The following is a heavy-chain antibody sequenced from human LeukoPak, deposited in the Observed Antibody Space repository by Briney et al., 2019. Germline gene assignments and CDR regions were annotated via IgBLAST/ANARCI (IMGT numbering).Heavy chain of an antibody. CDR2: IYPGDSDT. J-gene: IGHJ4*02. CDR3: ARLGLNYDFWSGYYSY. V-gene: IGHV5-51*01. Sequence: GESLKISCKGSGYSFTSYWIGWVRQMPGKGLEWMGTIYPGDSDTRYSPSFQGQVTISADKSISTAYLQWSSLEASDTAMYYCARLGLNYDFWSGYYSYWGQGTLVTVSS. D-gene: IGHD3-3*01. CDR1: GYSFTSYW.